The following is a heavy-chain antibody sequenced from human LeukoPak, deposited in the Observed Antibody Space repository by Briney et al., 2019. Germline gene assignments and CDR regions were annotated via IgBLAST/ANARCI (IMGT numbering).Heavy chain of an antibody. V-gene: IGHV3-66*01. Sequence: GGSLRLSCAASGFTFSSYAMHWVRQAPGKGLEWVSVIYSGGSTYYADSVKGRFTISRDNSKNTLYLQMNSLRAEDTAVYYCARDGLVAVAGTNYWGQGTLVTVSS. D-gene: IGHD6-19*01. CDR3: ARDGLVAVAGTNY. J-gene: IGHJ4*02. CDR1: GFTFSSYA. CDR2: IYSGGST.